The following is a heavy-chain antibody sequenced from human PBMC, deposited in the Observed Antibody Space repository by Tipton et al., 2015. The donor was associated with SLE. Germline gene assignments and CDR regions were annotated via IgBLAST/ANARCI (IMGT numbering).Heavy chain of an antibody. V-gene: IGHV4-38-2*01. CDR2: ISHSGRN. D-gene: IGHD1-26*01. J-gene: IGHJ2*01. Sequence: TLSLTCAVSGYSILSGYYWGWFRQPPGKGLEWIGSISHSGRNYYNPSLKSLVTISVDTSKNQFSLKLSSVTAADTALYYCAGGRGGRRYWYFELWGRGTLVTVSP. CDR1: GYSILSGYY. CDR3: AGGRGGRRYWYFEL.